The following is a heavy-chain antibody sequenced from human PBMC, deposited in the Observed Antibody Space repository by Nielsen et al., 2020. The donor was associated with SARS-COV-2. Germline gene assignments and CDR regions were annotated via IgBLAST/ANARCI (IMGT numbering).Heavy chain of an antibody. Sequence: SETLSLTCTVSGGSISSYYWSWIRQPPGKGLEWIGYTYYSGSTNYNPSLKSRVTISVDTSKNQFSLKLSSVTAADTAVYYCARHHSSGWYMRWFDPWGQGTLVTVSS. CDR1: GGSISSYY. J-gene: IGHJ5*02. CDR3: ARHHSSGWYMRWFDP. CDR2: TYYSGST. V-gene: IGHV4-59*08. D-gene: IGHD6-19*01.